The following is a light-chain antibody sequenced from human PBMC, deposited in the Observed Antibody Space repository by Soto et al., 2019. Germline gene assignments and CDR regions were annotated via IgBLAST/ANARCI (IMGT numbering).Light chain of an antibody. CDR3: QQYDNYKPLT. CDR2: DAS. Sequence: DIQMTQSPSTLSASVGDTVTITCRASQSISRWLAWYQQKSGKAPKFLIYDASSLESGVPSRFSGRRSGTQFTLTINGLQPDDFATYYCQQYDNYKPLTFGGGTKVDI. CDR1: QSISRW. J-gene: IGKJ4*01. V-gene: IGKV1-5*01.